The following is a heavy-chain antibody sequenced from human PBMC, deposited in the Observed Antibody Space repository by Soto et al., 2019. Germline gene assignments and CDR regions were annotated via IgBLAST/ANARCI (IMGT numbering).Heavy chain of an antibody. CDR1: GGSMSSNY. D-gene: IGHD4-17*01. V-gene: IGHV4-59*01. Sequence: SETLSLTCTVSGGSMSSNYWTWIRQSPGKVLEWIGYIYYTGRTKYNPSLRRRVTISLDTSKNQFSLRLTYVTSADTAVYYCARGGRYGDFFDHWVQGAQVTVSS. CDR3: ARGGRYGDFFDH. J-gene: IGHJ4*02. CDR2: IYYTGRT.